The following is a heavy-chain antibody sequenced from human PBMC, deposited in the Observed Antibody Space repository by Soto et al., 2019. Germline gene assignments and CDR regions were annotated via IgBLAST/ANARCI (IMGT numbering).Heavy chain of an antibody. J-gene: IGHJ5*02. CDR3: ARHRTTSGLAGGWFDP. Sequence: QLQLQESGPGLVGPSETLSLICTVSGGSIRSSSYYWDWIRQPPGKGLEWIGTIYYSGSTYYSPSLKSRVIISKDTSKYQFSLELSSMTAADTAVYYCARHRTTSGLAGGWFDPWGQGTLVTVSS. CDR2: IYYSGST. CDR1: GGSIRSSSYY. D-gene: IGHD7-27*01. V-gene: IGHV4-39*01.